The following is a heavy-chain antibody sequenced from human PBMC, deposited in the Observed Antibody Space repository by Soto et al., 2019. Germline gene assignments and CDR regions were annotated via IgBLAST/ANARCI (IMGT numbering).Heavy chain of an antibody. CDR3: GIDAWRRCDY. J-gene: IGHJ4*02. D-gene: IGHD3-16*01. CDR2: MNRDGSEK. Sequence: EVQLVESGGGLVQPGGSLRLSCAASGFTFSSYWMNWARQAPGKGLEWVASMNRDGSEKRYVDSVEGRFTISRDNAENSLVLQMDSLSPDDTVVYYCGIDAWRRCDYWGQGSLVTVSS. V-gene: IGHV3-7*01. CDR1: GFTFSSYW.